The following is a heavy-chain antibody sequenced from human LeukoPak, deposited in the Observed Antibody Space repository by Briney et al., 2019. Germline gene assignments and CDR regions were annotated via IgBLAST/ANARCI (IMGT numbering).Heavy chain of an antibody. D-gene: IGHD6-13*01. V-gene: IGHV4-59*01. CDR3: ATGVHGIAAAGDYYFDY. Sequence: PSETLSLTCTVSGGSISSYYWSCIRQPPGKGLEWIGYIYYSGSTKYNPSLKSRVTISVDTSKNQFSLKLSSVTAADTAVYYCATGVHGIAAAGDYYFDYWGQGTLVTVSS. CDR2: IYYSGST. J-gene: IGHJ4*02. CDR1: GGSISSYY.